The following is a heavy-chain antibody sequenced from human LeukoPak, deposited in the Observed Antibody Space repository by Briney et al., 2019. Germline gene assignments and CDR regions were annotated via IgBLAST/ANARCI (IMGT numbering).Heavy chain of an antibody. CDR1: GYTLTELS. D-gene: IGHD1-26*01. CDR2: FDPEVGKT. V-gene: IGHV1-24*01. CDR3: ATGRERKNWFDP. J-gene: IGHJ5*02. Sequence: ASVKVSCKVSGYTLTELSMHWVRQAPGKGLEWMGGFDPEVGKTIYAQKFQGRVTMTEDTSTDTAYMELSSLRSEDTAVYYCATGRERKNWFDPWGQGTLVTVSS.